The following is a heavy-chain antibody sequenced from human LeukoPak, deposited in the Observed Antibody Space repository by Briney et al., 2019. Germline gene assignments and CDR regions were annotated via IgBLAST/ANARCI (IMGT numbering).Heavy chain of an antibody. Sequence: GGSLRLSCAASGFTVSSNYMSWVRQAPGKGLEWVSVIYSGGNTYYADSVKGRFTISRDNSKNTLYLQMNSLRAEDTAVYYCARDLREHGIFDIWGQGTMVTVSS. D-gene: IGHD1-26*01. J-gene: IGHJ3*02. V-gene: IGHV3-66*01. CDR2: IYSGGNT. CDR3: ARDLREHGIFDI. CDR1: GFTVSSNY.